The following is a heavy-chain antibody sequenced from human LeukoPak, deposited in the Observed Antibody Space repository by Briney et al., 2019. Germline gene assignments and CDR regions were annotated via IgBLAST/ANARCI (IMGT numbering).Heavy chain of an antibody. V-gene: IGHV4-59*01. CDR1: GGSISSYY. Sequence: PSETLSLTCTVSGGSISSYYWSWIRQPPGKGLEWIGNIYYSGSTNYNPSLKSRVTISVDTSKKQFSLKLTSVTAADTAVHYCATGHQMNDHWGQGTLVTVSS. CDR3: ATGHQMNDH. CDR2: IYYSGST. J-gene: IGHJ5*02.